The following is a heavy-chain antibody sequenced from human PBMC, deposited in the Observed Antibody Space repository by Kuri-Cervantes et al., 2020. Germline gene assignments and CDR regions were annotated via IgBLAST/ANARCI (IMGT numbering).Heavy chain of an antibody. V-gene: IGHV3-30*02. Sequence: GESLKISCAASGFTFSSYWMSWVRQAPGKGLEWVAFIRYDGNNEYHVDSVKGRFTISRDNSKNTLYLQMDSLRPEDTAVYYCAKDLRTHRSGYYEVDVWGKGTTVTVSS. J-gene: IGHJ6*04. CDR1: GFTFSSYW. D-gene: IGHD3-3*01. CDR3: AKDLRTHRSGYYEVDV. CDR2: IRYDGNNE.